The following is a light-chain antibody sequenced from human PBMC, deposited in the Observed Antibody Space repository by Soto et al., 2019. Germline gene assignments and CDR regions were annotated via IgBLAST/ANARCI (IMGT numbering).Light chain of an antibody. J-gene: IGLJ1*01. V-gene: IGLV1-47*01. CDR2: RNN. CDR1: NSNIGSNY. CDR3: SLYTSENTYV. Sequence: QSVLTQPPSASGTPGQRVTISCSGSNSNIGSNYVHWYQHLPGTAPKLLIYRNNQRPSGVPDRFFGSKSGTSASLTISGLQAADEADYYCSLYTSENTYVFGTGTKVTVL.